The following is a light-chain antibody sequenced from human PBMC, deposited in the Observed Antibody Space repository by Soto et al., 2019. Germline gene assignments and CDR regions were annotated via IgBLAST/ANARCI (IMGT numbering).Light chain of an antibody. CDR2: DAS. V-gene: IGKV3-20*01. CDR3: LHYVTSPLT. CDR1: QSVTSGS. J-gene: IGKJ3*01. Sequence: EIVLTQSPGTLSLSPGERATLSCRASQSVTSGSLAWYQQKPGQSPRLLAYDASSRAAGIPDRFSGSGSGTDFTLTISRLEPEDFAVYYCLHYVTSPLTFGPGTKVDIK.